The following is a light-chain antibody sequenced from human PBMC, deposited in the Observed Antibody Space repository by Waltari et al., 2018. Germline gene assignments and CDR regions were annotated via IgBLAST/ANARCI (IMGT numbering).Light chain of an antibody. Sequence: DIQMTQSLSFLSASLGDTFTITCRASQSISSWLDWYQQKPGKAPKVLIYKASSLQSGVPSRFSGSGSGTDFTLTISSLQPEDFATYYCLQYSSSPWTFGQGTKVEIK. CDR3: LQYSSSPWT. V-gene: IGKV1D-16*01. CDR2: KAS. CDR1: QSISSW. J-gene: IGKJ1*01.